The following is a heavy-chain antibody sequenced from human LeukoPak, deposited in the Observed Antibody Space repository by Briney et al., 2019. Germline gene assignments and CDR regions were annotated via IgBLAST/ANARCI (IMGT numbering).Heavy chain of an antibody. CDR3: GGEGGGYFDWLPSYYYGMDV. J-gene: IGHJ6*02. D-gene: IGHD3-9*01. CDR1: GFTFSSYA. Sequence: GRSLRLSCAASGFTFSSYAMHWVRQAPGKGLEWVAVISYDGSNKYYADSVKGRFTISRDNSKNTLYLQMNSLRAEDTAVYYGGGEGGGYFDWLPSYYYGMDVWGQGTTVTVSS. CDR2: ISYDGSNK. V-gene: IGHV3-30-3*01.